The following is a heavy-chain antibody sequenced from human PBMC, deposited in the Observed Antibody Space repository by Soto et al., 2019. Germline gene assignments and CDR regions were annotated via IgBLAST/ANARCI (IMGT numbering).Heavy chain of an antibody. V-gene: IGHV3-30*18. CDR2: ISYDGSNK. D-gene: IGHD6-19*01. Sequence: PGGSLRLSCAASGFTFSSYGMHWVRQAPGKGLEWVAVISYDGSNKYYADSVKGRFTISRDNSKNTLYLQMNSLRAEDTAVYYCAKDLRIAVAGVDGAFDIWGQGTMVT. CDR3: AKDLRIAVAGVDGAFDI. J-gene: IGHJ3*02. CDR1: GFTFSSYG.